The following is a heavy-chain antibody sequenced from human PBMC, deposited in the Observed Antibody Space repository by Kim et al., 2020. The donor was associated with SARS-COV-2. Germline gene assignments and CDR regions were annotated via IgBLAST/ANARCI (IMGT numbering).Heavy chain of an antibody. J-gene: IGHJ4*02. D-gene: IGHD6-13*01. V-gene: IGHV4-4*02. CDR1: GGSISSSNW. CDR3: ARGGSRGIAAAGRSAGFGY. CDR2: IYHSGST. Sequence: SETLSLTCAVSGGSISSSNWWSWVRQPPGKGLEWIGEIYHSGSTNYNPSLKSRVTISVDKSKNQFSLKLSSVTAADTAVYYCARGGSRGIAAAGRSAGFGYWGQGTLVTVSS.